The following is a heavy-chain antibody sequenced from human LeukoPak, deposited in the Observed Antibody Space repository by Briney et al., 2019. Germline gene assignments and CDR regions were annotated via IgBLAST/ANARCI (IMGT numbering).Heavy chain of an antibody. Sequence: GASVKVSCKASGGTFSSYAISWVRQAPGQGLEWMGGIIPIFGTANYAQKFQGRVTITADKSTSTAYMELSSLRSEDTAVYYCARAVTMVRGVIMDYYYCMDVWGKGTTVTVSS. CDR3: ARAVTMVRGVIMDYYYCMDV. J-gene: IGHJ6*04. CDR2: IIPIFGTA. D-gene: IGHD3-10*01. CDR1: GGTFSSYA. V-gene: IGHV1-69*06.